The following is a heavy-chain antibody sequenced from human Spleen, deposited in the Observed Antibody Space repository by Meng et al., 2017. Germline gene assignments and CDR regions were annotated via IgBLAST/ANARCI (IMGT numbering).Heavy chain of an antibody. V-gene: IGHV3-53*01. CDR1: GFTVRSNY. CDR3: ARVRRGYDLGYYYYYGMDV. Sequence: GESLKISCAASGFTVRSNYMSWVRQAPGKGLEWVSVIYSGGSTYYADSVKGRFTISRDNSKNTLYLQMNSLRAEDTAVYYCARVRRGYDLGYYYYYGMDVWGQGTTVTVSS. J-gene: IGHJ6*02. CDR2: IYSGGST. D-gene: IGHD5-12*01.